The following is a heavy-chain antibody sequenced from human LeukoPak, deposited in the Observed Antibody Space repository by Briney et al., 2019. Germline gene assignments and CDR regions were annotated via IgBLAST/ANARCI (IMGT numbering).Heavy chain of an antibody. D-gene: IGHD5-18*01. CDR2: IFPHDSTT. CDR3: VGRTAHQKYGLDV. CDR1: GFDFPTYW. J-gene: IGHJ6*02. Sequence: GEPLKISCEAPGFDFPTYWIGWVRQMPGKGLGWMAIIFPHDSTTRYSPSFQGQVTISADKSINPAYLQWSSLKASDTAMYYSVGRTAHQKYGLDVWGQGTTVTVSS. V-gene: IGHV5-51*01.